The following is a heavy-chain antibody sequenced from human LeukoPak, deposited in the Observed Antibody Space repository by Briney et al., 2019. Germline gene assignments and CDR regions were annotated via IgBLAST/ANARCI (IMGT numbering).Heavy chain of an antibody. D-gene: IGHD3-16*01. J-gene: IGHJ4*02. CDR3: AKVGGFGNNFDY. Sequence: PGGSLRLSCAASGFTFTNFDMVWVRQAPGKGLEWVSGISNGGDRAYYADSVKGRFTISRDNSKNTLYLQMNSLRAEDTAVYYCAKVGGFGNNFDYWGQGTLVTVSS. CDR1: GFTFTNFD. CDR2: ISNGGDRA. V-gene: IGHV3-23*01.